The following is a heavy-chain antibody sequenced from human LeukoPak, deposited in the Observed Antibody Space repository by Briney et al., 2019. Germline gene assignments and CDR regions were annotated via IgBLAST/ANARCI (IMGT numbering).Heavy chain of an antibody. CDR3: AKSALGYCSSTSCYKARSYYYYGMDV. CDR2: ISGSGGST. V-gene: IGHV3-23*01. Sequence: GGSLRLSCAASGFTFSSYAMSWVRQAPGKGLEWVSAISGSGGSTNYADSVKGRFTISRDNSKNTLYLQMNSLRAEDTAVYYCAKSALGYCSSTSCYKARSYYYYGMDVWGQGTTVTVSS. CDR1: GFTFSSYA. J-gene: IGHJ6*02. D-gene: IGHD2-2*02.